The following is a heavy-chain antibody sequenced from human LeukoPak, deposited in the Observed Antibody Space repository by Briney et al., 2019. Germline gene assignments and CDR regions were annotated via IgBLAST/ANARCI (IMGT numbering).Heavy chain of an antibody. CDR2: ISAYNGNT. CDR3: ARDRDYGDYNTQDLFVY. V-gene: IGHV1-18*01. Sequence: ASVTVSCKASGYTFTNFGISWVRQAPGQGLEWMGWISAYNGNTNYAQRLQGRVTMTTDTSTSTAYMELRSLRSGDTAVYYCARDRDYGDYNTQDLFVYWGQGTLVTVSS. CDR1: GYTFTNFG. J-gene: IGHJ4*02. D-gene: IGHD4-17*01.